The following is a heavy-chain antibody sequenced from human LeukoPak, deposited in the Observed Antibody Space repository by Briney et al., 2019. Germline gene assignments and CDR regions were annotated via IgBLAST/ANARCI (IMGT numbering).Heavy chain of an antibody. D-gene: IGHD1-26*01. Sequence: GRSLRLSCAASGFTFSTYGMHWVRQAPGKGLEWVAVISYDGSNKYYADSVKGRFTISRDNSKNTLYLQMNSLRAEDTAVYYCAKGPRGFVGATAFDYWGQGTLVTVSS. J-gene: IGHJ4*02. CDR3: AKGPRGFVGATAFDY. CDR2: ISYDGSNK. V-gene: IGHV3-30*18. CDR1: GFTFSTYG.